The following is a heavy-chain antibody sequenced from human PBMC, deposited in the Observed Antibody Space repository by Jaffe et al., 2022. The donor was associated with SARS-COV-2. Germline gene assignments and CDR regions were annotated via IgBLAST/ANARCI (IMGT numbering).Heavy chain of an antibody. CDR3: ASGLYSSGPLDY. CDR1: GFTFSSYA. Sequence: EVQLLESGGDLVQPGGSLRLSCAASGFTFSSYAMSWVRQAPGKGLEWVSAIIGSGGSTYYADSVKGRFTITRDNSKNTLWLQMNSLRAEDTAVYYCASGLYSSGPLDYWGQGTLVTVSS. CDR2: IIGSGGST. J-gene: IGHJ4*02. V-gene: IGHV3-23*01. D-gene: IGHD6-19*01.